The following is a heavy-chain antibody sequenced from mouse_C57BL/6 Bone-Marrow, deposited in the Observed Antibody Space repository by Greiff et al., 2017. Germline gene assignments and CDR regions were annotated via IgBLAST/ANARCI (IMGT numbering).Heavy chain of an antibody. CDR3: ARPKLGRYAMDY. CDR2: INPYNGGT. J-gene: IGHJ4*01. CDR1: GYTFTDYN. D-gene: IGHD4-1*01. V-gene: IGHV1-22*01. Sequence: VQLQQSGPELVKPGASVKMSCKASGYTFTDYNMHWVKQSHGKSLEWIGYINPYNGGTNYNQKFKGKATLTVNKSSSTAYMELRSLTSEDSAVYYCARPKLGRYAMDYWGQGTSVTVSS.